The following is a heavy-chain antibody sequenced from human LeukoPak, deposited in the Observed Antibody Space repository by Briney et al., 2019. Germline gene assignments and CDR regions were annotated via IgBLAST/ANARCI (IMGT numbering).Heavy chain of an antibody. CDR2: IKQDGSEK. D-gene: IGHD4-17*01. CDR1: GFTFSSYS. CDR3: ARDAPYYGAVDY. Sequence: GGSLRLSCAASGFTFSSYSMNWVRQAPGKGLEWVANIKQDGSEKYYVDSVKGRFTISKDNAKNSLYLQMNSLRAEDTAVYYCARDAPYYGAVDYWGQGTLVTVSS. J-gene: IGHJ4*02. V-gene: IGHV3-7*01.